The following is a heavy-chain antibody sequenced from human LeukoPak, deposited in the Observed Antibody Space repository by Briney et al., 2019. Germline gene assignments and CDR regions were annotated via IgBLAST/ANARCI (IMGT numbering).Heavy chain of an antibody. CDR3: ATNYASRTALEY. Sequence: ASVKVSCKVSGYTLTELSMHWVRQAPGKGREGMGGFDPEDGETIYAQKFQGRVTMTEDTSTDTAYMELSSLRSEDTAVYYCATNYASRTALEYWGQGTLVTVSS. CDR1: GYTLTELS. J-gene: IGHJ4*02. V-gene: IGHV1-24*01. CDR2: FDPEDGET. D-gene: IGHD2-2*01.